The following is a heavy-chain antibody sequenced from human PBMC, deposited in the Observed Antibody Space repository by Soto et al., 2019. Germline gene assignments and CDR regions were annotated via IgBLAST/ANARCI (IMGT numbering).Heavy chain of an antibody. CDR3: ARRGSGSYSDY. Sequence: QLQLQESGPGLVKPSETLSLTCTVSGGSISSSSDYWGCIRQPPGKGLEWIGSIYYSGSTYYNPSLKSRVTISVDTSKNQFSLKLSSVTAADTAVYYCARRGSGSYSDYWGQGTLVTVSS. CDR2: IYYSGST. CDR1: GGSISSSSDY. J-gene: IGHJ4*02. V-gene: IGHV4-39*01. D-gene: IGHD3-10*01.